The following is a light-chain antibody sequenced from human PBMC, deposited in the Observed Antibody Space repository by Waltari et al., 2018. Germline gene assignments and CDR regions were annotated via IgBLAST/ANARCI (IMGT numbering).Light chain of an antibody. CDR2: GAS. CDR3: QQYGSSPFT. CDR1: QSVSSSS. Sequence: IVLTQSPGTLSLPPGESATLPCRASQSVSSSSLAWYQQKPGQAPRLLIYGASNRATGIPDRFSGSGSGTDFTLTISRLEPEDSAVYYCQQYGSSPFTFGQGTKLEIK. J-gene: IGKJ2*01. V-gene: IGKV3-20*01.